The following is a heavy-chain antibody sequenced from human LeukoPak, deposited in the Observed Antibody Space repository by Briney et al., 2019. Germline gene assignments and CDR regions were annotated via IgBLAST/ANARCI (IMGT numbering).Heavy chain of an antibody. CDR3: ARSLKSSGWVFDY. J-gene: IGHJ4*02. D-gene: IGHD6-19*01. CDR2: IYYSGST. Sequence: SETLSLTCTVSGGSISSSSYYWGWIRQPPGKGLEWIGSIYYSGSTYYNPSLKSRVTISLDTSKNQFSLKLSSVTAADTAFYYCARSLKSSGWVFDYWGQGTLVTVSS. CDR1: GGSISSSSYY. V-gene: IGHV4-39*07.